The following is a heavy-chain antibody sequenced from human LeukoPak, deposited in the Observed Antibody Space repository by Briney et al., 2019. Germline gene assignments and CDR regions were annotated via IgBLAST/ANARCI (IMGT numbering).Heavy chain of an antibody. Sequence: PGGSLRLPLAAAGITVSSNYMSRVRQAPRKGLEWVSVIFSGGSTYYADSVKGRFTISSDNSKNTLYLQMNSLRAEDTAVYYCGRGGGNSEFDHWGQGTLVTVSS. D-gene: IGHD4-23*01. J-gene: IGHJ4*02. CDR3: GRGGGNSEFDH. CDR2: IFSGGST. V-gene: IGHV3-53*01. CDR1: GITVSSNY.